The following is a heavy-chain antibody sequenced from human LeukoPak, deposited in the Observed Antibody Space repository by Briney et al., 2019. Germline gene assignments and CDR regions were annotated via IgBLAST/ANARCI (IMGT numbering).Heavy chain of an antibody. D-gene: IGHD3-16*01. CDR3: ARGEYSNGYPYRLDS. V-gene: IGHV1-2*02. Sequence: ASVKVSCKASGSTFSDYHINWVRQASGQGPEWMGWINPKSGDASYNQAFQGRVTMTRDTSISTAYMELKRLRSDDTAMYYCARGEYSNGYPYRLDSWGQGTLVTVSS. CDR2: INPKSGDA. J-gene: IGHJ4*02. CDR1: GSTFSDYH.